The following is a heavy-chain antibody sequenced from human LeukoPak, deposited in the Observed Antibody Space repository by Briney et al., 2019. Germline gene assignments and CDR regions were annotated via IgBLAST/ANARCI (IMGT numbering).Heavy chain of an antibody. D-gene: IGHD3-3*01. CDR2: INSDGSST. V-gene: IGHV3-74*01. CDR1: RFTFSSYG. J-gene: IGHJ5*02. CDR3: ARDWSYYDFWSGYMENWFDP. Sequence: GGSLRLSCAASRFTFSSYGMHWVRQAPGKGLVWVSRINSDGSSTSYADSVKGRFTISRDNAKNTLYLQMNSLRAEATAVYYCARDWSYYDFWSGYMENWFDPWGQGTLVTVSS.